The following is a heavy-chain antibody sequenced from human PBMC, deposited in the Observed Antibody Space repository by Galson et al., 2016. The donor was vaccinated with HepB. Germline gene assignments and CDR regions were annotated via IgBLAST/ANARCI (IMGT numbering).Heavy chain of an antibody. V-gene: IGHV3-11*06. CDR1: GFTFSDYY. J-gene: IGHJ4*02. Sequence: SLRLSCAASGFTFSDYYMSWIRQAPGKGLEWVSYISSSSSYTNYAESVKGRFTISRDNAKNSLYLQMNSLRAEDTAVYYCARAQTTVVTYIDYWGQGTLVTVAS. CDR2: ISSSSSYT. D-gene: IGHD4-23*01. CDR3: ARAQTTVVTYIDY.